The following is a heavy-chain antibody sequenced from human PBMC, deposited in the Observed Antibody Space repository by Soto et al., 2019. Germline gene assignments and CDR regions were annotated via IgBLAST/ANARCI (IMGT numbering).Heavy chain of an antibody. Sequence: QVQLVESGGGVVQSGRSLRLSCSASGFTFSNFAMHWVRQAPGKGLEWVAYISYDGNYKYYVDSVQGRFTISRDNSKNTLYLQMNHLRADDTALYYCAKDLVGRGDYWGQGTLVTVSS. D-gene: IGHD1-26*01. J-gene: IGHJ4*02. CDR1: GFTFSNFA. CDR2: ISYDGNYK. CDR3: AKDLVGRGDY. V-gene: IGHV3-33*05.